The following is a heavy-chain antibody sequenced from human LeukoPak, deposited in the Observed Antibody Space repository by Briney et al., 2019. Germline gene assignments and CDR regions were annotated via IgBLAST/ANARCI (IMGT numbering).Heavy chain of an antibody. Sequence: PSQTLSLTCAVSGGSISSSGYSWSWIRQPPGKGLEWIGYIYHSGSTYYNPSLKSRVTISVDRSKNQFSLKLSSVTAADTAVYYCARGEGHFDYWGQGTLVTVSS. CDR3: ARGEGHFDY. CDR2: IYHSGST. J-gene: IGHJ4*02. CDR1: GGSISSSGYS. V-gene: IGHV4-30-2*01.